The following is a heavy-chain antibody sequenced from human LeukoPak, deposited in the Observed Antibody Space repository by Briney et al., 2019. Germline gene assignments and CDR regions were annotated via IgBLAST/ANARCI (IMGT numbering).Heavy chain of an antibody. CDR3: ANYRKPQGLDY. Sequence: GGSLRLSCAASGFTFSSYAMHWVRQAPGKGLEWVAVISYDGSNKYYADSVKGRFTISRDISKNTLYLQMTSLRVEDTAVYYCANYRKPQGLDYWGQGTLVTVSS. D-gene: IGHD1-14*01. J-gene: IGHJ4*02. V-gene: IGHV3-30*04. CDR1: GFTFSSYA. CDR2: ISYDGSNK.